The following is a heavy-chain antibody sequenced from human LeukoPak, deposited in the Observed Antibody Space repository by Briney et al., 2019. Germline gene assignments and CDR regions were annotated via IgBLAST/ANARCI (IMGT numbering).Heavy chain of an antibody. CDR2: INPNSGGT. V-gene: IGHV1-2*02. J-gene: IGHJ3*02. CDR3: ARDLYNSGWTGAFDI. CDR1: GYTFSGYY. Sequence: SVKVSCKASGYTFSGYYIHWVRLAPGQGLEWMGWINPNSGGTDYAQKFQDRVTMIRDTSIRTVYMEVTGLRSDDTAVYYCARDLYNSGWTGAFDIWGQGTMVTVSS. D-gene: IGHD6-19*01.